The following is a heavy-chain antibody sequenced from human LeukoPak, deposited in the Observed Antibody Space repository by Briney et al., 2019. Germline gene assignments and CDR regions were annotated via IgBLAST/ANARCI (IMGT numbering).Heavy chain of an antibody. V-gene: IGHV3-23*01. Sequence: GGSLRLSCAASGFTFSSYAMSWVRQAPGQGLEWVSVIRGSGVSTYYADSVKGRFTISRGNSKNTLYLQMDSLRAEDTAVYYCAKGGSSGYYSPIDYWGQGTLVTVSS. CDR1: GFTFSSYA. CDR3: AKGGSSGYYSPIDY. J-gene: IGHJ4*02. CDR2: IRGSGVST. D-gene: IGHD3-22*01.